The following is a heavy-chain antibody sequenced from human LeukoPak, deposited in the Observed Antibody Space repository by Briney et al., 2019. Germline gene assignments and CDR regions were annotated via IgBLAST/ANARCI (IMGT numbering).Heavy chain of an antibody. J-gene: IGHJ2*01. CDR2: IYTSGST. D-gene: IGHD3-10*01. CDR1: GGSISSGSYY. V-gene: IGHV4-61*02. CDR3: ARDRVKGGYFDL. Sequence: SETLSLTCTVSGGSISSGSYYWSWLRQPAGKGLEWIGRIYTSGSTNYNPSLKSRVTISVDTSKNQFSLKLSSVTAADTAVYYCARDRVKGGYFDLWGRGTLVTVSS.